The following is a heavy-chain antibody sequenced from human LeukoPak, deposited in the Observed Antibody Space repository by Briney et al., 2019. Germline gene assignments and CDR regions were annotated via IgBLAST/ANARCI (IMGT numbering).Heavy chain of an antibody. J-gene: IGHJ4*02. CDR2: IASETYGGTA. CDR3: TRDQTPYY. V-gene: IGHV3-49*04. CDR1: GFTFGDYA. Sequence: PGGSLRLSFTASGFTFGDYAMTWVRQAPGKGLEWVGFIASETYGGTAEYAASVKGRFTISRDDSKSIAYLQMNSLKTEDTAVYYCTRDQTPYYWGQGTLVTVSS.